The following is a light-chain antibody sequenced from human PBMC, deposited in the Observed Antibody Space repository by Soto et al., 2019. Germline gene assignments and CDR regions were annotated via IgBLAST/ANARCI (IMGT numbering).Light chain of an antibody. V-gene: IGKV3-20*01. Sequence: ENVLTQSPGTVSLSPGERATLSCRASQSVSSSYIAWYQQKPGQAPRLLIYGASSRATGIPDRFSGSGSGTDFTLTIIRLEPEDFAVYYCQLYGTSPGITFGQGTKVDI. CDR1: QSVSSSY. CDR2: GAS. J-gene: IGKJ1*01. CDR3: QLYGTSPGIT.